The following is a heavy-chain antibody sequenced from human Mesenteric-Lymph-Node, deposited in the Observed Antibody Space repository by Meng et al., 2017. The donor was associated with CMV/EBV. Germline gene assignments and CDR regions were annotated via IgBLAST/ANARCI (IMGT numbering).Heavy chain of an antibody. D-gene: IGHD2-2*01. CDR3: ARVVTTVLVRAVRTVLLLLRMDV. CDR2: INPNSGGT. Sequence: ASVKVSCKASGYTFSGYYMHWVRQAPGQGLEWMGWINPNSGGTNYAQKFQGRVTMTRDTSLTAVYMELSRLISDHTAVYYCARVVTTVLVRAVRTVLLLLRMDVWSKGPRSPSPQ. J-gene: IGHJ6*01. V-gene: IGHV1-2*02. CDR1: GYTFSGYY.